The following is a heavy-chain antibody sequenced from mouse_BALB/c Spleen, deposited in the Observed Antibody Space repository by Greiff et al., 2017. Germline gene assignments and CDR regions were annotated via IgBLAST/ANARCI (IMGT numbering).Heavy chain of an antibody. Sequence: VQLQESGPGLVKPSQSLFLACSITGFPITSGYYWIWIRQSPGKPLEWMGYITHSGETFYNPSLQSPISITRETSKNQFFLQLNSVTTEDTAMYYCAGDRSPIIEYYGSSYVYAMDYWGQGTSVTVSS. J-gene: IGHJ4*01. CDR1: GFPITSGYY. D-gene: IGHD1-1*01. CDR3: AGDRSPIIEYYGSSYVYAMDY. V-gene: IGHV12-3*02. CDR2: ITHSGET.